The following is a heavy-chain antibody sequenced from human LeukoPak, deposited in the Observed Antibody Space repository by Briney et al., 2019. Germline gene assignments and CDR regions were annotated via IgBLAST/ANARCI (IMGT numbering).Heavy chain of an antibody. V-gene: IGHV3-20*04. D-gene: IGHD3-22*01. CDR1: GFTFDDSV. CDR2: INWNGGST. CDR3: VRDWGYDSSGYWQKYFDT. J-gene: IGHJ4*02. Sequence: GGSLRLSCAASGFTFDDSVMSWVRQAPGKGLEWVSSINWNGGSTGHADSVKGRFTISRDNAKNTVYLQMNSLRAEDTAVYYCVRDWGYDSSGYWQKYFDTWGQGTLVTVSS.